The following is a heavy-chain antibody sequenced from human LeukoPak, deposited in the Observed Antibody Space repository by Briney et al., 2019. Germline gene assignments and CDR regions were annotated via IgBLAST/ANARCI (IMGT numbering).Heavy chain of an antibody. J-gene: IGHJ4*02. D-gene: IGHD4-17*01. CDR2: IRSKANSYAT. CDR3: TRPNYYYGDYMGY. CDR1: GFTFSGSA. Sequence: GGSLRLSCAASGFTFSGSAMHWVRQASGEGLEWVGRIRSKANSYATAYAASVKGRFTISRDDSRNTAHLQMNSLKTEDTAVYYCTRPNYYYGDYMGYWGQGTLVTVSS. V-gene: IGHV3-73*01.